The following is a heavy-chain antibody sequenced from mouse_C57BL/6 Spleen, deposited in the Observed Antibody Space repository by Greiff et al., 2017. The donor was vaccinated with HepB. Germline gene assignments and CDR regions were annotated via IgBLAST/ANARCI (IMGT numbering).Heavy chain of an antibody. CDR1: GYSFTDYN. CDR2: INPNYGTT. Sequence: EVQLQQSGPELVKPGASVKISCTASGYSFTDYNMNWVKQSNGKSLEWIGVINPNYGTTSYNQKFKGKATLTVDQSSSTAYMQLNSLTSEDSAVYYCAKYSNYADYYAMDYWGQGTSVTVSS. CDR3: AKYSNYADYYAMDY. J-gene: IGHJ4*01. D-gene: IGHD2-5*01. V-gene: IGHV1-39*01.